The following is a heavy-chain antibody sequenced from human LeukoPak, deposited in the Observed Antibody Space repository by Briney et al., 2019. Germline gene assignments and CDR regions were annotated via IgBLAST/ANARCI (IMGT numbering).Heavy chain of an antibody. CDR2: INHSGST. V-gene: IGHV4-34*01. CDR1: GGSFSGYY. J-gene: IGHJ3*02. CDR3: ARGFGTAMDNAFDI. D-gene: IGHD5-18*01. Sequence: PSETLSLTCAVYGGSFSGYYWSWIRQPPGKGLEWIGEINHSGSTNYNPSLKSRVTISVDTSKNQFSLKLSSVTAADTAVYYCARGFGTAMDNAFDIWGQGTVVTVSS.